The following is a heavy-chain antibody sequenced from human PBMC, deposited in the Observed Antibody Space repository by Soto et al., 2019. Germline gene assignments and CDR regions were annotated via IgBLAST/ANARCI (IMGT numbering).Heavy chain of an antibody. V-gene: IGHV3-30*18. CDR1: GFSFNKYG. CDR2: VSSDGSNQ. J-gene: IGHJ5*02. Sequence: GGSLRLSCAASGFSFNKYGMHWVRQAPGKGLEWVAYVSSDGSNQYYADSVKGRFTISRDNSKSTLFLQLDSLRVDDTAVYYCAKDRVIQLLPIWPDPWGQGTLVTVSS. D-gene: IGHD2-2*01. CDR3: AKDRVIQLLPIWPDP.